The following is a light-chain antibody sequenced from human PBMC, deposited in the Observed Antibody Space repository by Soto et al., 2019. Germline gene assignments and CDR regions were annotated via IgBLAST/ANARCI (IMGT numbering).Light chain of an antibody. V-gene: IGKV3-20*01. CDR2: DAS. J-gene: IGKJ5*01. CDR3: QQYAYSPIT. Sequence: EVVLTQSPGTLSLSLGERATLSCRASQSIARSYLAWYQQTPGEAPRLLIYDASTRATGIPDRFSGSGSGTDFTLTISRLEPEDFAVFYCQQYAYSPITFGQGTRLEI. CDR1: QSIARSY.